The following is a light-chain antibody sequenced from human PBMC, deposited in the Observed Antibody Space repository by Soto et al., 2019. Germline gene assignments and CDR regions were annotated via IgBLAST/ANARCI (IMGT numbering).Light chain of an antibody. Sequence: QSALTQPPSVSGSPGQSVTISCTGTSSDVGSYNRVSWYQQHPGTAPKLMIYEVRNRPSGVPDRFSGSKSGNTASLTISGLQAEDVADYYCSSYASSSTLVFGGGIKLTDL. J-gene: IGLJ2*01. CDR2: EVR. V-gene: IGLV2-18*02. CDR3: SSYASSSTLV. CDR1: SSDVGSYNR.